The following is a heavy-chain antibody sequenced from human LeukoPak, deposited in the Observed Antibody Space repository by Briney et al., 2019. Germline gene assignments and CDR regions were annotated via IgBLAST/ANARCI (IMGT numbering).Heavy chain of an antibody. J-gene: IGHJ4*02. CDR2: LEPSGNER. V-gene: IGHV3-7*01. CDR3: ARLGDLGYYFDY. Sequence: GGSLRLSCAVSGFTIGSHFMGWVRHLPGKGLQCVAILEPSGNERNYVDSVKGRFSISRDNSKNTLYLQMNSLRAEDTAVYYCARLGDLGYYFDYWGQGTLVTVSS. CDR1: GFTIGSHF. D-gene: IGHD2-21*02.